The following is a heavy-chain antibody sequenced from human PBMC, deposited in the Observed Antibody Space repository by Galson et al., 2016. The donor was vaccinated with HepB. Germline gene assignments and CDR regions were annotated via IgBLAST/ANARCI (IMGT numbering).Heavy chain of an antibody. V-gene: IGHV3-33*01. CDR2: IWYDGSEK. D-gene: IGHD3-3*01. J-gene: IGHJ6*04. CDR1: GFSFSSHN. Sequence: SLRLSCAASGFSFSSHNMHWVRQAPGKGLEWVAIIWYDGSEKYYSSSVKGRSTISRDNSGNTMHLQMNSLRVEDTAVYFCARDSVKTTIFGGYGIDVWGKGTTVTVAS. CDR3: ARDSVKTTIFGGYGIDV.